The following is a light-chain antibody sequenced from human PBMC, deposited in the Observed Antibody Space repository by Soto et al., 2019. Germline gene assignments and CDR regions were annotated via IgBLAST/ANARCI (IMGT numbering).Light chain of an antibody. CDR2: WAS. Sequence: DIVMTQSPDSLAVSLGERATINYKSSQSVLYSSNNKNYLAWYQLKPGQPPKLLIYWASTRESGVPDRFSGSGAGTDFTLTISSLQAEDVAVYYCQQYYNTPSYTFGQGTKLEIK. V-gene: IGKV4-1*01. J-gene: IGKJ2*01. CDR3: QQYYNTPSYT. CDR1: QSVLYSSNNKNY.